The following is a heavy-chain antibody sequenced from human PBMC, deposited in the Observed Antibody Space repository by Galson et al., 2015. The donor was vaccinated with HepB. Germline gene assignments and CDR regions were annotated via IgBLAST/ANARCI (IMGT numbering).Heavy chain of an antibody. Sequence: SLRLSCATSGLTFSDYWMSWVRQTPGKGLEWVANINKDGNEEYYVDSVKGRFTISRDNAKNSLYLQMNSLRVEDTAVYSCVTNYIGFWGQGTLVTVSS. CDR2: INKDGNEE. J-gene: IGHJ4*02. CDR3: VTNYIGF. V-gene: IGHV3-7*01. CDR1: GLTFSDYW.